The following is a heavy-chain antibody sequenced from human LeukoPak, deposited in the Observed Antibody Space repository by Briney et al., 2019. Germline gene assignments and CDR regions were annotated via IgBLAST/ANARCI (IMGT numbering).Heavy chain of an antibody. D-gene: IGHD2-21*02. CDR2: IHYSGAT. Sequence: PSETLSLTCTVSGGSINYDYWSWIRQSPGKRLEWIGYIHYSGATNYSPSLNNRVTISVDTSKNQFSLKLSSVTAADTALYYCATLRGASTAVFDSWGQGTLVTVSS. V-gene: IGHV4-59*08. CDR1: GGSINYDY. J-gene: IGHJ4*02. CDR3: ATLRGASTAVFDS.